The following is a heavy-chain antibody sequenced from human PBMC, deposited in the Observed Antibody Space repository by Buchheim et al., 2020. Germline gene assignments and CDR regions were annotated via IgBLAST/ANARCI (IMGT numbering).Heavy chain of an antibody. Sequence: EVSLVESGGGLVQPGGSLRLSCAASGFTFRNYWMNWVRQAPGKGLEWVANINEDGTEKYYVDSVKGRFTISRDNAMSSVYLQMSSLRVEDTAVYYCAKHSIPWGQGT. D-gene: IGHD2/OR15-2a*01. V-gene: IGHV3-7*03. CDR1: GFTFRNYW. J-gene: IGHJ5*02. CDR3: AKHSIP. CDR2: INEDGTEK.